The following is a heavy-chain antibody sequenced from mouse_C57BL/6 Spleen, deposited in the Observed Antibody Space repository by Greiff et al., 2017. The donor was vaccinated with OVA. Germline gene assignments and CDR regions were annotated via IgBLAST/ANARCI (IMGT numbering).Heavy chain of an antibody. J-gene: IGHJ4*01. D-gene: IGHD2-5*01. Sequence: DVMLVESGGGLVKPGGSLKLSCAASGFTFSSYAMSWVRQTPEKRLEWVATISDGGSYTYYPDNVKGRFTISRDNAKNNLYLQMSHLKSEDTAMYYCARSYYSNPSDYWGQGTSVTVSS. CDR2: ISDGGSYT. V-gene: IGHV5-4*03. CDR1: GFTFSSYA. CDR3: ARSYYSNPSDY.